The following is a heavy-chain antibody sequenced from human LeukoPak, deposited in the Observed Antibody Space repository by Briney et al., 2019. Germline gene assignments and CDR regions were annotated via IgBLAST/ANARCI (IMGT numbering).Heavy chain of an antibody. CDR3: ARGTRSSGYYWFDP. CDR2: INHSGST. V-gene: IGHV4-34*01. D-gene: IGHD3-22*01. CDR1: GESFSDYY. Sequence: PSETLSLTCAVYGESFSDYYWIWIRQPPGKGLEWIGEINHSGSTNYNPTLKSRVTISVDTSKNQFSLKLSSVTAADTAVYYCARGTRSSGYYWFDPWGQGTLVTVSS. J-gene: IGHJ5*02.